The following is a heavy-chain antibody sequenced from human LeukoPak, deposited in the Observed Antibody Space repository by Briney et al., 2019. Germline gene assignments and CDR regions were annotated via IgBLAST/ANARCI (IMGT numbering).Heavy chain of an antibody. Sequence: GGSLRLSCAASGFTFSSYWMHWVRQAPGKGLVWVSNIKKDGSHKSYADSVEGRFTISRDNAKNTLYLQMNSLRAEDTAVYYWARVKYCDGGIGIVAFDIWGQGTMVTVSS. CDR3: ARVKYCDGGIGIVAFDI. V-gene: IGHV3-74*01. D-gene: IGHD3-3*01. CDR1: GFTFSSYW. CDR2: IKKDGSHK. J-gene: IGHJ3*02.